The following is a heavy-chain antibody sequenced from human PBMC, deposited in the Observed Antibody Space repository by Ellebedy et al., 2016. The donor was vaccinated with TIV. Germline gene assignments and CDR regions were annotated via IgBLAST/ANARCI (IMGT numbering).Heavy chain of an antibody. CDR3: ARDGYSGSYYYFDY. D-gene: IGHD1-26*01. Sequence: GESLKISCAASGFTFSTYAMHWVRQAPGKGLEYVSGIITDGDSTYYADSVKGRFTISRDNSKNTLYLQMGSLRAEDMAVYYCARDGYSGSYYYFDYWGQGTLVTVSS. CDR1: GFTFSTYA. CDR2: IITDGDST. J-gene: IGHJ4*02. V-gene: IGHV3-64*02.